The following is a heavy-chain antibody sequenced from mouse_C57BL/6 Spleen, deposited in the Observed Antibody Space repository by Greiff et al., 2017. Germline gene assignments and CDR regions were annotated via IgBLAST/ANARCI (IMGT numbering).Heavy chain of an antibody. J-gene: IGHJ3*01. CDR2: IDPSDSYT. Sequence: QVHVKQPGAELVRPGTSVKLSCKASGYTFTSYWMHWVKQRPGQGLEWIGVIDPSDSYTNYNQKFKGKATLTVDTSSSTAYMQLSSLTSEDSAVYYCARYPYGSSPAWFAYWGQGTLVTVSA. V-gene: IGHV1-59*01. CDR3: ARYPYGSSPAWFAY. CDR1: GYTFTSYW. D-gene: IGHD1-1*01.